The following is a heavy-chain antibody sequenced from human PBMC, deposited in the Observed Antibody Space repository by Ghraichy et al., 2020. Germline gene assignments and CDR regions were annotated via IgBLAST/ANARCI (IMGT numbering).Heavy chain of an antibody. D-gene: IGHD3-22*01. CDR2: ISKSGSII. CDR1: GFTFSSYE. Sequence: GGSLRLSCSASGFTFSSYEMTWVRQAPGKGLEWVSYISKSGSIISYADSVTGRFTISRDNAKNSLYLQMNSLRVEDTAVYYCAGHHITTIVDVDPWGQGTLVTVSS. CDR3: AGHHITTIVDVDP. J-gene: IGHJ5*02. V-gene: IGHV3-48*03.